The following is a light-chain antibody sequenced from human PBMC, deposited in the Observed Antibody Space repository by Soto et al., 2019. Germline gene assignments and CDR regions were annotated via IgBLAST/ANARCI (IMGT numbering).Light chain of an antibody. CDR1: QGISNS. Sequence: DIEMTQSPSSLSASVGDRVTITCRASQGISNSLAWYQQKPGKVPKLLIYAASTLHSGVPSRFSGSGSGTHFTLTISSLQLEDITTYCYQSYNGAPLTFGGGTKVEIK. V-gene: IGKV1-27*01. J-gene: IGKJ4*02. CDR3: QSYNGAPLT. CDR2: AAS.